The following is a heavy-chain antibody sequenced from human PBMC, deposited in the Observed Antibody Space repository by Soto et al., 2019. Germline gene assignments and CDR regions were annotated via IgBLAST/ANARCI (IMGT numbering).Heavy chain of an antibody. D-gene: IGHD6-13*01. Sequence: EVQLVESGGGLVQPGGSLRLSCAASGFTFSSYWMSWVRQAPGKGLEWVANIKQDGSEKYYVDSVKGRFTISRDNAKKSLYLQMNSLRAEDTAVYYCARAPDIAAASNWFDPWGQGTLVTVSS. CDR3: ARAPDIAAASNWFDP. CDR1: GFTFSSYW. J-gene: IGHJ5*02. CDR2: IKQDGSEK. V-gene: IGHV3-7*03.